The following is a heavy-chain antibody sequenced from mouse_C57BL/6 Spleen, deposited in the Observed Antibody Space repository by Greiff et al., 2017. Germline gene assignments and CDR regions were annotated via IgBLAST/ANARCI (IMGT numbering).Heavy chain of an antibody. D-gene: IGHD1-1*01. CDR1: GYAFSSSW. CDR3: ARSGDGPFAY. Sequence: QVQLKESGPELVKPGASVKISCKASGYAFSSSWMNWVKQRPGKGLEWIGRIYPGDGDTNYNGKFKGKATLTAYKSSSTAYMQLSSLTSEDSAVYFCARSGDGPFAYWGQGTLVTVSA. CDR2: IYPGDGDT. V-gene: IGHV1-82*01. J-gene: IGHJ3*01.